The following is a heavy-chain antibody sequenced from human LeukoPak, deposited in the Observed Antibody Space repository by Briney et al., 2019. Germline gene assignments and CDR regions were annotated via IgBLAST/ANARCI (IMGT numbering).Heavy chain of an antibody. V-gene: IGHV4-4*07. CDR1: GGSISSYY. CDR3: ASHIVGATEEY. D-gene: IGHD1-26*01. Sequence: SETLSLTCTVSGGSISSYYWIWIRQPAGKGLEWIGRIYTSGSTNFNPSLKSRVTMSVDTSKNQFSLKLNSVTAADTAVYYCASHIVGATEEYWGQGTLVTVSS. CDR2: IYTSGST. J-gene: IGHJ4*02.